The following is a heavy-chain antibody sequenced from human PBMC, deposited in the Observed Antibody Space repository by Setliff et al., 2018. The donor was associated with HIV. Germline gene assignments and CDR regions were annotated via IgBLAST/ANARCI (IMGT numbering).Heavy chain of an antibody. CDR2: INPSGGST. V-gene: IGHV1-46*01. D-gene: IGHD4-17*01. J-gene: IGHJ4*02. Sequence: ASVKVSCKASGYIFTSYYIHWVRRAPGQGLEWMGIINPSGGSTTYAQKFQGRVTMTRDTSTSTVYMELSSLRSEDTAVYYWAREGGSTVAHSPLDYWGQGSPVTVSS. CDR1: GYIFTSYY. CDR3: AREGGSTVAHSPLDY.